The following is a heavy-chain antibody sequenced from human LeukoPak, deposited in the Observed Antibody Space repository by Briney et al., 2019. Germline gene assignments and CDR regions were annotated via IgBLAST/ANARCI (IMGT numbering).Heavy chain of an antibody. CDR1: GGSFSGYY. CDR2: IDHSGST. D-gene: IGHD3-10*01. CDR3: ARAPPRDYGSGSCIRGVDY. Sequence: PSETLSLTCAVYGGSFSGYYWSWIRQPPGKGLEWIGEIDHSGSTNYNPSLKSRVTISVDTSKNQFSLKLSSVPAADTAVYYCARAPPRDYGSGSCIRGVDYWGQGTLVTVSS. V-gene: IGHV4-34*01. J-gene: IGHJ4*02.